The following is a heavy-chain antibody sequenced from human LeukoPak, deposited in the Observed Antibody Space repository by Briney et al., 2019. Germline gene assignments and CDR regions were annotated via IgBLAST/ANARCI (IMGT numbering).Heavy chain of an antibody. V-gene: IGHV4-59*08. CDR1: GGSISSDY. J-gene: IGHJ4*02. CDR3: ARVIAREYFDC. Sequence: SETLSLTCTVSGGSISSDYWGWSWQPPGEGLGWGGYIYHRGSINYNPSLKSRVTISVGTSKNQFSLKLSSVTAADTAVYYCARVIAREYFDCWGQGTLVTVSS. D-gene: IGHD2-21*01. CDR2: IYHRGSI.